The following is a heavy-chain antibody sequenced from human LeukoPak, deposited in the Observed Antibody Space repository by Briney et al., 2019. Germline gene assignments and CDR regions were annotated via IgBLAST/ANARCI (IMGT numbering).Heavy chain of an antibody. V-gene: IGHV3-48*02. D-gene: IGHD2-2*01. CDR1: GFTFSNAW. CDR3: ARPYCSSTSCYWYYGMDV. Sequence: GGSLRLSCAASGFTFSNAWINWVRQAPGKGLEWVSDISGSSSTKYYADSVKGRFTISRDNAKNSLSLQMNSLRDDDTAVYYCARPYCSSTSCYWYYGMDVWGQGTTVTVSS. J-gene: IGHJ6*02. CDR2: ISGSSSTK.